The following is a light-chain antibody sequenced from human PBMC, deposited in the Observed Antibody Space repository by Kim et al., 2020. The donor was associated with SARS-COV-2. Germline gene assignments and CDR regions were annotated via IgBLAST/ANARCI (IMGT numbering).Light chain of an antibody. CDR3: QHYIRFPYT. CDR1: QMIDTW. Sequence: GDRVTITCRASQMIDTWLAWYQQKPGKAPKLLIYLASTLENGVPPRFSGSGSGAEFTLTINNLQPDDFATYYCQHYIRFPYTFGQGTKL. V-gene: IGKV1-5*03. J-gene: IGKJ2*01. CDR2: LAS.